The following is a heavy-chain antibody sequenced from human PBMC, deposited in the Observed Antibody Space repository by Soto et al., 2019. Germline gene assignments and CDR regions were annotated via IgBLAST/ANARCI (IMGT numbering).Heavy chain of an antibody. J-gene: IGHJ6*02. CDR1: GYSFTSYW. D-gene: IGHD6-19*01. CDR3: ARDPGSLVAGYYYYYGMDV. Sequence: GESLKISCKGSGYSFTSYWISWVRQMPGKGLEWMGRIDPSDSYTNYSPSFQGHVTISADKSISTAYLQWSSLKASDTAMYYCARDPGSLVAGYYYYYGMDVWGQGTTVTVSS. V-gene: IGHV5-10-1*01. CDR2: IDPSDSYT.